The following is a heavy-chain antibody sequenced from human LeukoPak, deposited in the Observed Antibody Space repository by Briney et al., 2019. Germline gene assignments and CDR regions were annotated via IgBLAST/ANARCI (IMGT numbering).Heavy chain of an antibody. D-gene: IGHD3-9*01. CDR3: VRPDDNSFDF. Sequence: FGTPSPPRSVSGGAPRSSSYFRGWVRPPPRRGLEWIGNIYETGSTNYNPSLKSRVTISVDTSKNQFSLKLSSVTAADTAVYYCVRPDDNSFDFWGQGTMVTVSS. V-gene: IGHV4-39*01. CDR1: GGAPRSSSYF. CDR2: IYETGST. J-gene: IGHJ3*01.